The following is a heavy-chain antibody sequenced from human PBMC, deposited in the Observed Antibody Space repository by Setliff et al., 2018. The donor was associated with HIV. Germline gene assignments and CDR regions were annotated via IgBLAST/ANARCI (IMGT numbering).Heavy chain of an antibody. CDR1: GGIFTTSS. J-gene: IGHJ4*02. Sequence: SVKVSCKSSGGIFTTSSINWMRQVPGQGLEWMGGFNPIFTSPDYAQKFQDRITTTADESTSTAYMELRSLTSEDTAVYFCARGVRVTVVQRASSLDFWGQGTLVTVS. CDR2: FNPIFTSP. V-gene: IGHV1-69*13. D-gene: IGHD2-21*02. CDR3: ARGVRVTVVQRASSLDF.